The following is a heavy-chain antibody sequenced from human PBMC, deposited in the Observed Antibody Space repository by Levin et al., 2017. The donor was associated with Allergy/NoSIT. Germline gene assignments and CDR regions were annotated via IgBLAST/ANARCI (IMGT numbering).Heavy chain of an antibody. Sequence: SCTVSGGSISNYYWSWIRQSPGKGLEWIAYIYYSGSTNYNPSLKSRVTISIDTSKNQFSLKLTSVTAADTAVYYCARLYCSGGNCYLKGYFDYWGQGTLVTVSS. D-gene: IGHD2-15*01. CDR2: IYYSGST. CDR1: GGSISNYY. J-gene: IGHJ4*02. CDR3: ARLYCSGGNCYLKGYFDY. V-gene: IGHV4-59*08.